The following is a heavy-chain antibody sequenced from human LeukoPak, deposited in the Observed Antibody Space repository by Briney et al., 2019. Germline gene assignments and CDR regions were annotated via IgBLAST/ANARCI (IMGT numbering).Heavy chain of an antibody. Sequence: PSETLSLTXTVSGGSISSYYLSWIRQPPGKGLEWMGYIYYSGSTNYNPSLKSRVTISVDTSKNQFSLKLSSVPAADTAVYYCARTGVSEAGSNWFDPWGQGTLVAVSS. V-gene: IGHV4-59*01. D-gene: IGHD6-13*01. CDR3: ARTGVSEAGSNWFDP. J-gene: IGHJ5*02. CDR2: IYYSGST. CDR1: GGSISSYY.